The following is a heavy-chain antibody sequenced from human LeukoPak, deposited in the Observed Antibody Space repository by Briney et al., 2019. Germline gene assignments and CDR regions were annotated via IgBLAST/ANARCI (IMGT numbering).Heavy chain of an antibody. D-gene: IGHD5-24*01. CDR2: ISGSGGST. Sequence: GGSLRLSCAASGFTFSSYAMSWVRQAPGKGLEWVSAISGSGGSTYYADSVKGRFTISRDNSKNTLYLQMNSLRAEDTAVYYCARIRDGYNYELDYWGQGTLVTVSS. V-gene: IGHV3-23*01. J-gene: IGHJ4*02. CDR3: ARIRDGYNYELDY. CDR1: GFTFSSYA.